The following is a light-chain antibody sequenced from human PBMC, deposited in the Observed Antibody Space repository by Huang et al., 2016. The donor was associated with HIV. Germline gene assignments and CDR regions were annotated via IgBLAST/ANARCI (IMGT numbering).Light chain of an antibody. CDR1: QRVSHY. CDR2: GAS. V-gene: IGKV3-11*01. Sequence: IVLTQSPASLSLSPGERATLSCRASQRVSHYLAWYQHKPGQPPRLLLYGASRRATYIPTRFNGTGSGTDFTLTISSLETEDSAVYYCQESDTWPRLTLGGGTKVEIK. J-gene: IGKJ4*01. CDR3: QESDTWPRLT.